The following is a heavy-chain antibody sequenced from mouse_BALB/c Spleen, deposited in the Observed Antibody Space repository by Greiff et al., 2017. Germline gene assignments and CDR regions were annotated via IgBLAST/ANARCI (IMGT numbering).Heavy chain of an antibody. D-gene: IGHD2-1*01. Sequence: DVKLQESGPGLVKPSQTVSLTCTFTGISITTGNYRWSWIRQFPGNKLEWIGYIYYSGTITYNPSLTSRTTITRDTSKNQFFLEMNSLTAEDTATYYCASYGNYAMDYWGQGTSVTVSS. CDR2: IYYSGTI. V-gene: IGHV3-5*02. CDR3: ASYGNYAMDY. J-gene: IGHJ4*01. CDR1: GISITTGNYR.